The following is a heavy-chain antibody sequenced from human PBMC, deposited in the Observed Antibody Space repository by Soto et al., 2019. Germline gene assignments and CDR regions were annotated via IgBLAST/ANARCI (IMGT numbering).Heavy chain of an antibody. V-gene: IGHV3-23*02. J-gene: IGHJ4*02. CDR2: ISGSGGRI. CDR3: VRRGSETGWYFDQ. CDR1: GFTFYRYD. D-gene: IGHD6-19*01. Sequence: EVQLLESGGGLVQPGGSLRLSCAASGFTFYRYDMFWVRQTPRRGLEWVSFISGSGGRIEYGDFVRGRFTASRDNAEDTISLQMNTLASDYTGVYYCVRRGSETGWYFDQWGQGTLVVVSS.